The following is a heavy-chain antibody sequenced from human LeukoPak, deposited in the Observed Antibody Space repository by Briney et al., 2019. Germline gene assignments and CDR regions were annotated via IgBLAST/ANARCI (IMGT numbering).Heavy chain of an antibody. D-gene: IGHD3-22*01. Sequence: PGGSLRLSCAASGFTLDDYAMHWVRQAPRNVLEWVSGISWNSGSIGYADSVKGRFSISRDNSKDTLYLQMNSLRAEDTAVYYCAKYRRITMIVVTRDAFDIWGQGTMVTVSS. V-gene: IGHV3-9*01. CDR3: AKYRRITMIVVTRDAFDI. CDR1: GFTLDDYA. CDR2: ISWNSGSI. J-gene: IGHJ3*02.